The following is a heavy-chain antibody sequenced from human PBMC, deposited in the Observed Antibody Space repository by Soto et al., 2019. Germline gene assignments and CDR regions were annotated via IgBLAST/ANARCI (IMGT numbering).Heavy chain of an antibody. CDR3: TSGPTHGALDL. V-gene: IGHV3-30*03. CDR2: ITIDGSRK. J-gene: IGHJ3*01. Sequence: PGGTLRLSGVAGGFSFSTSDMHWVRQAPGKGPEWVAHITIDGSRKYYADSVKGRFTVSRENSKNTVYLQINSLRPDDTALYYCTSGPTHGALDLWGQGTMVT. CDR1: GFSFSTSD.